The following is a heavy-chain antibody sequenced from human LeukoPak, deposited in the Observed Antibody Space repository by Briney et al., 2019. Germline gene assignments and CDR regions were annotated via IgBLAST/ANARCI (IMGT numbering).Heavy chain of an antibody. CDR2: IYHSGST. CDR1: GGSISSSNS. CDR3: ARDPRLMGFYYDSSGYYSFDY. D-gene: IGHD3-22*01. V-gene: IGHV4-4*02. J-gene: IGHJ4*02. Sequence: SETLSLTRAVSGGSISSSNSWTWVRQPPGKGLEWIGEIYHSGSTNYNPSLKSRVTISVDKSKNQFSLKLRSVTAADTAVYYCARDPRLMGFYYDSSGYYSFDYWGQGTLVTVSS.